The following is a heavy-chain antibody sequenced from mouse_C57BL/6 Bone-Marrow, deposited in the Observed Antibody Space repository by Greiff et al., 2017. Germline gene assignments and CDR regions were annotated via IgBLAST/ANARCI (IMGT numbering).Heavy chain of an antibody. Sequence: EVKLMESGGDLVKPGGSLKLSCAASGFTFSSYGMSWVRQTPDKRLEWVATISSGGSYTYYPDSVKGRFTISRDNAKNTLYLQMSSLKSEDTAMYYCARHYYGSYYAMDYWGQGTSVTVSS. D-gene: IGHD1-1*01. CDR2: ISSGGSYT. CDR3: ARHYYGSYYAMDY. CDR1: GFTFSSYG. J-gene: IGHJ4*01. V-gene: IGHV5-6*01.